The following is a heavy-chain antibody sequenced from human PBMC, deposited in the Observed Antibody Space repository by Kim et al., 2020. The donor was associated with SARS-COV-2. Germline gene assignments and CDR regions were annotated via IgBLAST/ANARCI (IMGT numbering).Heavy chain of an antibody. CDR1: GGSFSAFY. CDR2: VNHSGST. CDR3: AEVAVAGNVLFDY. Sequence: SETLSLTCAVYGGSFSAFYWIWIRQPPGKGLEWIGEVNHSGSTNYNPSLESRVTISVDTSKNQFSLKLNSVTAADTAVYYCAEVAVAGNVLFDYWGQGTPVTVSS. D-gene: IGHD6-19*01. V-gene: IGHV4-34*01. J-gene: IGHJ4*02.